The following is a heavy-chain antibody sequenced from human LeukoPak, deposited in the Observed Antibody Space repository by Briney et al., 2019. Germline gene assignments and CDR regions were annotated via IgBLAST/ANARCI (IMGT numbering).Heavy chain of an antibody. V-gene: IGHV4-59*12. CDR1: GGSISSYY. J-gene: IGHJ2*01. Sequence: SETLSLTCTVSGGSISSYYWSWIRQPPGKGLEWIGYIYYSGSTNYNPSLKSRVSISVDKSKNQFSLKLSSVTAADTAVYYCARETRSSLGACSSASCPTYFDVWGRGTLVTVSS. CDR2: IYYSGST. CDR3: ARETRSSLGACSSASCPTYFDV. D-gene: IGHD2-2*01.